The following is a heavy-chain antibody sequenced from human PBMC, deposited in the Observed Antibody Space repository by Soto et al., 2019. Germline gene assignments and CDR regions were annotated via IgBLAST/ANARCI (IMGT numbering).Heavy chain of an antibody. CDR1: GGSISSGGYY. V-gene: IGHV4-31*03. D-gene: IGHD4-17*01. Sequence: SETLSLTCTVSGGSISSGGYYWSWIRQHPGKGLEWIAYIYYSGSTYYNPSLKSRVTISVDTSKNQFSLKLSSVTAADTAVYYCARVGPYGAFDIWGQGTMVTVSS. CDR2: IYYSGST. J-gene: IGHJ3*02. CDR3: ARVGPYGAFDI.